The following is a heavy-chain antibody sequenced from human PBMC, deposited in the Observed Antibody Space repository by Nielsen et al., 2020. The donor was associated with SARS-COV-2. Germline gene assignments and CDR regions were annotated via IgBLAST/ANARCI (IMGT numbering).Heavy chain of an antibody. V-gene: IGHV3-30-3*01. CDR2: ISYDGSNK. J-gene: IGHJ3*02. CDR3: ARTSTIRVVVNAFDI. Sequence: GGSLRLSCSASGFTFSSTWMDWVRQAPGQGLEWVAVISYDGSNKYYADSVKGRFTISRDNSKNTLYLQMNSLRAEDTAVYYCARTSTIRVVVNAFDIWGQGTMVTVSS. CDR1: GFTFSSTW. D-gene: IGHD3-22*01.